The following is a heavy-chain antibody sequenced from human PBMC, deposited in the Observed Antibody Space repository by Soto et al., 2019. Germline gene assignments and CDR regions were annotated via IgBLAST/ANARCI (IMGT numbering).Heavy chain of an antibody. CDR3: ARDRGGGDYDSSGYTFRDLDAFDI. Sequence: KPSETLSLTCTVSGGSISSGGYFWTWIRQHPGKGLEWIGYTYYRGRTYYNPSLKSRVTISVDTSKNQFSLKLSSVTAADTAVYYCARDRGGGDYDSSGYTFRDLDAFDIWGQGTMVTVSS. CDR2: TYYRGRT. V-gene: IGHV4-31*03. D-gene: IGHD3-22*01. CDR1: GGSISSGGYF. J-gene: IGHJ3*02.